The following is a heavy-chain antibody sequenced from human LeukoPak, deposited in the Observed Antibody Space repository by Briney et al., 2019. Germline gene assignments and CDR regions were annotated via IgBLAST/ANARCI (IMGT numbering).Heavy chain of an antibody. D-gene: IGHD2-21*02. J-gene: IGHJ4*02. CDR3: AKALGGYYYFDF. V-gene: IGHV3-30*02. CDR2: IRYDADNK. CDR1: GFTFSTYG. Sequence: GGSLRLSCAASGFTFSTYGMHWVRQAPGKGLEWVAFIRYDADNKYYADAVRGRFTISRDNSKNTLFLQMNSLRAEDTAVYYCAKALGGYYYFDFWGQGTLVTVSS.